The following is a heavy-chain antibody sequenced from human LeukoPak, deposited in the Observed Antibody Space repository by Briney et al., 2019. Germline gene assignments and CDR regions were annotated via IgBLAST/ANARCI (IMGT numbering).Heavy chain of an antibody. CDR2: VSNYFGVT. Sequence: ASVNVSCKASGCRFSSFGVSWVRQAPGQRLEWIGWVSNYFGVTDYAQKFEHRVTMTVDTSTTTVYMELRSLKYDDTAIYYCARDSDYSGNGNGDWFDPWGQGTVVTVSS. CDR1: GCRFSSFG. J-gene: IGHJ5*02. V-gene: IGHV1-18*04. D-gene: IGHD4-11*01. CDR3: ARDSDYSGNGNGDWFDP.